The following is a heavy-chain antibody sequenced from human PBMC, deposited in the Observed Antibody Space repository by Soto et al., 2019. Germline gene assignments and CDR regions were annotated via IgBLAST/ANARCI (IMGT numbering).Heavy chain of an antibody. J-gene: IGHJ6*02. CDR2: INPNSGGT. CDR1: GYTFTAYY. CDR3: ARDRAAAGTYYYYYGMDV. Sequence: ASVAVSCKESGYTFTAYYRRWVRQAPGQGLEWMGWINPNSGGTNYAQKFQGWVTMTRDTSISTAYMELSRLRSDDTAVYYCARDRAAAGTYYYYYGMDVWGQGTTVTVSS. V-gene: IGHV1-2*04. D-gene: IGHD6-13*01.